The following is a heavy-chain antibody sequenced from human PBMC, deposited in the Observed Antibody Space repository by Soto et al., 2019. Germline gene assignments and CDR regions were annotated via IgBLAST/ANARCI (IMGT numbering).Heavy chain of an antibody. CDR2: SSATGAGT. Sequence: GGSLRLSCAASGFTFSSYGMTWVRQAPGKGLEWVSFSSATGAGTYYADSVKGRFTIPRDNSKNTLYLQMTSLRADDTAVYYCAKDRRAGGNYGFYSDFWGQGALVTVSS. J-gene: IGHJ4*02. CDR3: AKDRRAGGNYGFYSDF. D-gene: IGHD1-7*01. V-gene: IGHV3-23*01. CDR1: GFTFSSYG.